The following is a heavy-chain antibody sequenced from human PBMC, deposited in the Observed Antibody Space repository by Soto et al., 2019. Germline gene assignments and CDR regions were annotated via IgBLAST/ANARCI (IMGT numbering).Heavy chain of an antibody. CDR3: TRGTPYYYDSSGYYYVAPEYFQH. J-gene: IGHJ1*01. Sequence: GGSLRLSCTASGFTFGDYAMSWFRQAPGKGLEWVGFIRSKAYGGTTEYAASVKGRFTISRDDSKSIAYLQMNSLKTEDTAVYYCTRGTPYYYDSSGYYYVAPEYFQHWGQGTLVTVSS. CDR1: GFTFGDYA. CDR2: IRSKAYGGTT. D-gene: IGHD3-22*01. V-gene: IGHV3-49*03.